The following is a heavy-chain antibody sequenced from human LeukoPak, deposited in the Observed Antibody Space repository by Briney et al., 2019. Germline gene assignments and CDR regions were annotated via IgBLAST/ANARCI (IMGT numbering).Heavy chain of an antibody. CDR1: GGSISSYY. CDR2: IHHSGTT. D-gene: IGHD2-2*01. Sequence: SETLSLTCTVPGGSISSYYWSWIRQPPGRGLDWLGFIHHSGTTNYKPSLTSRVTISVARSKKQFSLNVTSMTAADTPVYNCARIYCSSATCFPFSRYFQCPYMDVWGKGTTVTVPS. CDR3: ARIYCSSATCFPFSRYFQCPYMDV. V-gene: IGHV4-59*01. J-gene: IGHJ6*03.